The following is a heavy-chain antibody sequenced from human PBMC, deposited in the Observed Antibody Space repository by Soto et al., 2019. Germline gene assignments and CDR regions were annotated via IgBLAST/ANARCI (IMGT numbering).Heavy chain of an antibody. J-gene: IGHJ4*02. CDR1: GFTFSSYA. CDR2: ISYDGSNK. CDR3: ARDFHYCAGGSCYLGVPEY. D-gene: IGHD2-15*01. Sequence: QSGGSLRLSCAASGFTFSSYAMHWVRQAPGKGLEWVAVISYDGSNKYHADSVKGRFTISRDNSKNTLYLQMTTLRAEDTAIYYCARDFHYCAGGSCYLGVPEYWGQGTQVTVSS. V-gene: IGHV3-30*03.